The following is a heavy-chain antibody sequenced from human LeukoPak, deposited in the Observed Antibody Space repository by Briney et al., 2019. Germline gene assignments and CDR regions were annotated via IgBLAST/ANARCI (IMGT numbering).Heavy chain of an antibody. CDR3: AKDPELAYCGGDCYSPDY. CDR1: GFTFSDYG. D-gene: IGHD2-21*02. V-gene: IGHV3-30*18. CDR2: ISYDGTNK. J-gene: IGHJ4*02. Sequence: RSLRLSCAASGFTFSDYGMHWVRQAPGKGLEWVAVISYDGTNKYYVDSVKGRFTISRDNSRNTLYLQMNSLRAEDTAVYYCAKDPELAYCGGDCYSPDYWGQGTLVTVSS.